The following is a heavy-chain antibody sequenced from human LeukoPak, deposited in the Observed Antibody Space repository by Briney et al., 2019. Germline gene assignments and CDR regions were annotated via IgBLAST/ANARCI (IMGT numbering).Heavy chain of an antibody. CDR2: MNPNSGGT. Sequence: ASVKVSCKASGYTFTSYDINWVRQATGQGLEWMGWMNPNSGGTNYAQKFQGRVTMTRDTSISTAYMELSRLRSDDTAVYYCASDYGVPGGYWGQGTLVTVSS. D-gene: IGHD4-17*01. CDR1: GYTFTSYD. J-gene: IGHJ4*02. V-gene: IGHV1-2*02. CDR3: ASDYGVPGGY.